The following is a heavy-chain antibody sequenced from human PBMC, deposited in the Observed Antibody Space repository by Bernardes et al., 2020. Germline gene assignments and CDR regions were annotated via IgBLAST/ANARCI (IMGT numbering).Heavy chain of an antibody. CDR3: ARLKGYCSGGSCSATSYYYYGMDV. D-gene: IGHD2-15*01. CDR1: GGTFSSYA. V-gene: IGHV1-69*13. CDR2: IIPIFGTA. Sequence: SVKVSCKASGGTFSSYAISWVRQAPGQGLEWMGGIIPIFGTANYAQKFQGRVTITADESTSTAYMELSSLRSEDTAVYYCARLKGYCSGGSCSATSYYYYGMDVWGQGTTVTVSS. J-gene: IGHJ6*02.